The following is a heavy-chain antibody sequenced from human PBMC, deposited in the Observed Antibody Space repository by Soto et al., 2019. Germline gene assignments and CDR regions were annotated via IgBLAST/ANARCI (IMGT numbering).Heavy chain of an antibody. V-gene: IGHV1-69*01. J-gene: IGHJ6*02. CDR1: GGTFNSFT. CDR2: IVPLIGTA. Sequence: QVQLVQSGAGVKKPGSSVKVSCKGSGGTFNSFTINWVRQAPGQGLEWMGGIVPLIGTANYTQKFQGRVTISADEFPSHVVNEFNKPESEGTGGYFWGGDVRVSGYYRSRPRLGMDVWGQGTTVIVSS. D-gene: IGHD3-3*01. CDR3: GGDVRVSGYYRSRPRLGMDV.